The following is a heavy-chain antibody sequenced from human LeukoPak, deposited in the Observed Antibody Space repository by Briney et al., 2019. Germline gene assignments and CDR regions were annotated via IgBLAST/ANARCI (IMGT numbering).Heavy chain of an antibody. J-gene: IGHJ4*02. D-gene: IGHD1-26*01. V-gene: IGHV3-43*02. CDR1: GFTFDDYA. Sequence: PGGSLRLSCAASGFTFDDYAMHCVRQAPGKGLEWVSLISGDGGSTYYADSVKGRFTISRDNSKNSLYLQMNSLRTEDTALYYCAKDMDVVGATRGYFDYWGQGTLVTVSS. CDR2: ISGDGGST. CDR3: AKDMDVVGATRGYFDY.